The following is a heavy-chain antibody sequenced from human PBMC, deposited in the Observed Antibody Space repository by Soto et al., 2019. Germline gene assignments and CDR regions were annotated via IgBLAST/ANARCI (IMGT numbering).Heavy chain of an antibody. CDR1: GFTFSSYG. V-gene: IGHV3-30*18. J-gene: IGHJ4*02. CDR3: AKDPGDRYYLDY. CDR2: ISYDGSNK. D-gene: IGHD2-21*02. Sequence: PGGSLRLSCAASGFTFSSYGMHWVRQAPGKGLEWVAVISYDGSNKYYADSVKGRFTISRDNSKNTLYLQMNSLRAEDTAVYYCAKDPGDRYYLDYWGQGTLVTVSS.